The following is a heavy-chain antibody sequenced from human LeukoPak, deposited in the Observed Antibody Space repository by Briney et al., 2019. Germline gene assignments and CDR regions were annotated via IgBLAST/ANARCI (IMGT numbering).Heavy chain of an antibody. D-gene: IGHD4-11*01. CDR1: GFTFSSYA. CDR2: ISYDGSNK. V-gene: IGHV3-30-3*01. J-gene: IGHJ6*02. Sequence: GGSLRLSCAASGFTFSSYAMHWVRQAPGKGLEWVAVISYDGSNKYYADSAKGRFTISRDNSKNTLYLQMNSLRAEDTAVYYCARNWSSKYPYYYGMDVWGQGTTVTVSS. CDR3: ARNWSSKYPYYYGMDV.